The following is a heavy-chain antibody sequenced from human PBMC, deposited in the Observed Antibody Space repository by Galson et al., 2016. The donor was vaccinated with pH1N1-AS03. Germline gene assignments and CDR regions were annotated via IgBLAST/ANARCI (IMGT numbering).Heavy chain of an antibody. D-gene: IGHD3-22*01. J-gene: IGHJ4*02. CDR1: GGSFTGYC. CDR3: ARAGPSGYADFDY. CDR2: FNHRGST. Sequence: ETLSLTCAVYGGSFTGYCWSWIRQTPGKGLEWIGEFNHRGSTDYNPSLKSRVTISLDTSKNQFSLTLKSVTAADTAVYYCARAGPSGYADFDYWSQGILLTVSS. V-gene: IGHV4-34*01.